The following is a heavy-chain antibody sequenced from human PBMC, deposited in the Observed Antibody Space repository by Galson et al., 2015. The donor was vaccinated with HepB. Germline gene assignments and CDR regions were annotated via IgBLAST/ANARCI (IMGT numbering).Heavy chain of an antibody. CDR1: GYTFTGYY. J-gene: IGHJ5*02. Sequence: VKVSCKASGYTFTGYYMHWVRQAPGQGLEWMGRINPNSGGTNYAQKFQGRVTMTRDTSISTAYMELSRLRSDDTAVYYCARDRGWELLLEWWFDPWGQGTLVTVSS. CDR2: INPNSGGT. CDR3: ARDRGWELLLEWWFDP. D-gene: IGHD1-26*01. V-gene: IGHV1-2*06.